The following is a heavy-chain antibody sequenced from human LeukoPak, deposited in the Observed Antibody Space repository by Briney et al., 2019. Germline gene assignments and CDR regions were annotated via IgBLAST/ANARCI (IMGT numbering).Heavy chain of an antibody. Sequence: ASVKVSCKASGYTFTGYYMHWVRQAPGQGLEWMGWINPNSGGTNYAQKFQGRVTMTRDTSISTAYMELSRLRSDDTAVYYCARGIWVRYFDWLLSHDYYYYYMDVWGKGTTVTISS. J-gene: IGHJ6*03. CDR2: INPNSGGT. V-gene: IGHV1-2*02. CDR3: ARGIWVRYFDWLLSHDYYYYYMDV. D-gene: IGHD3-9*01. CDR1: GYTFTGYY.